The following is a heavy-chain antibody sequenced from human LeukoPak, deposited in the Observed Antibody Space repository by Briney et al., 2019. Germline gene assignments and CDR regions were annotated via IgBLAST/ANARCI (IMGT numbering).Heavy chain of an antibody. J-gene: IGHJ4*02. CDR2: INRKSGDT. CDR1: GFTLIGHY. CDR3: ATPWGCTRPDRPFLH. Sequence: ASVKVSCKASGFTLIGHYLHWVRQAPGQGLQWMGWINRKSGDTKYAQNFQGRVTMTRDTSISTSYMELSSLRSDDTAVYYCATPWGCTRPDRPFLHWGQGTLVTVSS. D-gene: IGHD2-8*01. V-gene: IGHV1-2*02.